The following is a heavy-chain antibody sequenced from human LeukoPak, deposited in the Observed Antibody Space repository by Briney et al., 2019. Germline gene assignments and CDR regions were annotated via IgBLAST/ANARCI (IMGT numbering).Heavy chain of an antibody. CDR2: IYYSGST. CDR3: AREHSAAMVTGAYFDY. Sequence: SETLSLTCTVSGGSISSSSYYWGWIRQPPGKGLEWIGSIYYSGSTYYNPSLKSRVTISVDTSKNQFSLKLSSVTAADTAVYYCAREHSAAMVTGAYFDYWGQGTLVTVSS. V-gene: IGHV4-39*07. D-gene: IGHD5-18*01. J-gene: IGHJ4*02. CDR1: GGSISSSSYY.